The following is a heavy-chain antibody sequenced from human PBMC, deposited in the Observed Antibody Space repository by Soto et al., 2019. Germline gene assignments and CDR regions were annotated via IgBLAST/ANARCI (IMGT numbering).Heavy chain of an antibody. CDR3: AREERFGDGFDY. D-gene: IGHD3-10*01. CDR1: GFTFSSYG. V-gene: IGHV3-33*01. J-gene: IGHJ4*02. CDR2: IWYDGSDK. Sequence: GGSLRLSCAASGFTFSSYGMHWVRQAPGKGLEWVAVIWYDGSDKYYADSVKGRFTISRDNSKNTLYLQMNSLRAEDTAVYYCAREERFGDGFDYWGQGTLVTVSS.